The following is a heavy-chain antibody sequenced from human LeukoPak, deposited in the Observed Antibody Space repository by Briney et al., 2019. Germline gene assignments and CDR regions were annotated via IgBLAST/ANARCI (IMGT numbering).Heavy chain of an antibody. CDR2: IYYSGST. CDR3: ARLSSGQNNWFDP. Sequence: SESLSLTCTVSGGSISSYYWSWIRQPPGKTLEWVGYIYYSGSTNYNPSLKSRVTMSVDTSKNQFSLKLSSVTAADTAVYYCARLSSGQNNWFDPWGQGTLATVSS. J-gene: IGHJ5*02. CDR1: GGSISSYY. D-gene: IGHD2/OR15-2a*01. V-gene: IGHV4-59*01.